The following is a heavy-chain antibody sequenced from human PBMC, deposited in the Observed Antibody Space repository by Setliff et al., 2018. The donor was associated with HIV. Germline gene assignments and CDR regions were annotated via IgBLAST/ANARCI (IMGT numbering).Heavy chain of an antibody. Sequence: GASVKVSCKASGYTFTGYYMHWVRQAPGQGLEWMGWINTNNDKTNYAQKFQGRVTMTTDRSTKTAYLDLGSLRPDDTAVYYCARDLYTSGWPNWFDPWGPGTLVTVSS. V-gene: IGHV1-18*04. J-gene: IGHJ5*02. CDR1: GYTFTGYY. CDR3: ARDLYTSGWPNWFDP. CDR2: INTNNDKT. D-gene: IGHD6-19*01.